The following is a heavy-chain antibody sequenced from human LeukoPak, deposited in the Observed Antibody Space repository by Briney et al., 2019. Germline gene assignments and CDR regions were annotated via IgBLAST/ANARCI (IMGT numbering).Heavy chain of an antibody. CDR2: IHTSGST. CDR3: ASRSSIWSGYQDTLYYFDS. D-gene: IGHD3-3*01. J-gene: IGHJ4*02. V-gene: IGHV4-4*07. Sequence: PSETLSLTCTASGGSINNYYWSWIRQPAGEGLEWIGRIHTSGSTNYNPSLKSRLTMSVDTSKNQFSLKLSSVTAADTAVYYCASRSSIWSGYQDTLYYFDSWGQGTLVTVSS. CDR1: GGSINNYY.